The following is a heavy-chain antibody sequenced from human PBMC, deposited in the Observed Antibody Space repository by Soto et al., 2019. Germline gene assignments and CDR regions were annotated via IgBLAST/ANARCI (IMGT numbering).Heavy chain of an antibody. CDR1: GFTFSDYY. CDR2: ISSSSSYT. V-gene: IGHV3-11*06. J-gene: IGHJ6*02. Sequence: GGSLRLSCAASGFTFSDYYMSWIRQAPGKGLEWVSYISSSSSYTNYADSVKGRFTISRDNAKNSLYMQMNSLRAEDKAVYYCAGGYYYGSGSYYFFHYYYGMDVWGQGTTVTVSS. D-gene: IGHD3-10*01. CDR3: AGGYYYGSGSYYFFHYYYGMDV.